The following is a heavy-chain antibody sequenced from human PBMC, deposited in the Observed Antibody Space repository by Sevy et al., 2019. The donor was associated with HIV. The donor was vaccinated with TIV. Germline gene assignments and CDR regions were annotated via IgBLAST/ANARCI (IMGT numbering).Heavy chain of an antibody. Sequence: GGSLRLSCATSGFTFGDYAMSWFRQAPGKGLEWVAFIGTKGYGGTTEYAASVKGRFTMSRDDSKSIAYLQMNRLKSEDTAVYYCSRDVREITIFGVARDAFDIWGQGTMVIVSS. CDR1: GFTFGDYA. CDR2: IGTKGYGGTT. D-gene: IGHD3-3*01. V-gene: IGHV3-49*03. J-gene: IGHJ3*02. CDR3: SRDVREITIFGVARDAFDI.